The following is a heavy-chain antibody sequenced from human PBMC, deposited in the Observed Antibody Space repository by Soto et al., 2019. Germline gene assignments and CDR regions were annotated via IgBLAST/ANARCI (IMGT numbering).Heavy chain of an antibody. CDR2: ISSNGGST. J-gene: IGHJ4*02. V-gene: IGHV3-64D*06. D-gene: IGHD3-9*01. CDR3: VKDWSILSGYSMGSDY. Sequence: PGGSLRLSCSASGFTFSSYAMHWVRQAPGKGLEYVSAISSNGGSTYYADSVKGRFTISRDNSKNTLYLQMSSLRAEDTAVYYCVKDWSILSGYSMGSDYWGQGTLVTVSS. CDR1: GFTFSSYA.